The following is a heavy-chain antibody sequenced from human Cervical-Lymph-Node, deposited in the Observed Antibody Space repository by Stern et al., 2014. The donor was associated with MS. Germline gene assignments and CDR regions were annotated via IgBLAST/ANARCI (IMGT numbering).Heavy chain of an antibody. D-gene: IGHD2-8*01. Sequence: VQLVESGAEVKKPGASVKVSCKASGYTFTSYGISWVRQAPGQGLEWMGWISAYSGNTNYAQKLQGRVTMTTDTSTSTAYMELRSLRSDDTAVYYCATTAYCTNGVCPDFDYWGQGTLVTVSS. J-gene: IGHJ4*02. CDR1: GYTFTSYG. V-gene: IGHV1-18*01. CDR2: ISAYSGNT. CDR3: ATTAYCTNGVCPDFDY.